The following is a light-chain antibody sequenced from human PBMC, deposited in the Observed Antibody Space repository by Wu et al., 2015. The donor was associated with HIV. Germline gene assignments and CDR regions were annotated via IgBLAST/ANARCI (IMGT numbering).Light chain of an antibody. CDR2: GAS. V-gene: IGKV3-20*01. CDR1: QSISSNY. J-gene: IGKJ4*01. CDR3: QRYSASLL. Sequence: EIVLTQSPGTLSLSPGERATLSCRASQSISSNYLAWYQQKPGQAPRLLIYGASTRATGVPDRFSGSGAGTDFTLTINSLEPEDFAMYYCQRYSASLLFGGRDQGG.